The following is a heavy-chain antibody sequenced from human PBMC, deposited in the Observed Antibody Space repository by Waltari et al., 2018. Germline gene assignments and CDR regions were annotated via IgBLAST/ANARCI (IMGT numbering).Heavy chain of an antibody. CDR2: INAGNGNT. CDR3: ARSTGSGWATHDAFDI. V-gene: IGHV1-3*01. Sequence: QVQLVQSGAEVKKPGASVKVSCKASGYTFTSYAMHWVRQAHGQRLEWMGWINAGNGNTKYSQKFQGRVTITRDTSASTAYMELSSLRSEDTAVYYCARSTGSGWATHDAFDIWGQGTMVTVSS. D-gene: IGHD6-19*01. J-gene: IGHJ3*02. CDR1: GYTFTSYA.